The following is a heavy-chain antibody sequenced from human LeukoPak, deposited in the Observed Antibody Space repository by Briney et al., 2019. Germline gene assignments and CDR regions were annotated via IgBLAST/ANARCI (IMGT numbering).Heavy chain of an antibody. CDR1: GYTFTGYY. Sequence: GASVKVSCKASGYTFTGYYMHWVRQAPGQGLEWMGWISAYNGNTNYAQKLQGRVTVTTDTSTSTAYMELRSLRSDDTAVYYCARVVAAAEDYWGQGTLVTVSS. CDR2: ISAYNGNT. D-gene: IGHD6-13*01. CDR3: ARVVAAAEDY. V-gene: IGHV1-18*04. J-gene: IGHJ4*02.